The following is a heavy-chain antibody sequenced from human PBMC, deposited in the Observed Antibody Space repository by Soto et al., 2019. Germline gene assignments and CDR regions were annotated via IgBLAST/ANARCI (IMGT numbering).Heavy chain of an antibody. D-gene: IGHD1-26*01. J-gene: IGHJ5*02. CDR3: ARSPPVIGANWFDP. CDR1: GDSVSSDSAA. CDR2: TYYRSKWYY. Sequence: SQTLSLTCAISGDSVSSDSAAWNWIRQSPSRGLEWLGRTYYRSKWYYDYAVSVKSRITINPDTSTNQFSLQLNSVTPEDTAVYYCARSPPVIGANWFDPWGQGTLVTVSS. V-gene: IGHV6-1*01.